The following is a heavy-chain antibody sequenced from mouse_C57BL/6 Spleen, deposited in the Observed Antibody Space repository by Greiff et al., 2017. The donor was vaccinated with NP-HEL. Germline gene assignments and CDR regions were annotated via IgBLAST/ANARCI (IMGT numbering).Heavy chain of an antibody. V-gene: IGHV1-39*01. CDR2: INPNYGTT. Sequence: VQLQQSGPELVKPGASVKISCKASGYSFTDYNMNWVKQSNGKSLEWIGVINPNYGTTSYNQKFKGQATLTVAQSSSTAYMQLNSLTSEAPAVYYCARGGYYGSGDGYFGVRGTGSTVTVSS. J-gene: IGHJ1*03. D-gene: IGHD1-1*01. CDR3: ARGGYYGSGDGYFGV. CDR1: GYSFTDYN.